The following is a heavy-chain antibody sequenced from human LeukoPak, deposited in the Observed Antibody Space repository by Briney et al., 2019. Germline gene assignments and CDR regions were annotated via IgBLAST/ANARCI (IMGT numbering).Heavy chain of an antibody. Sequence: SETLSLTCAVYGGSFSGYYWSWIRQPPGKGLEWIGEINHSGSTNYNPSLKSRVTISVDTSKNQFSLKLSSVTAADTAVYYCARAGTVTPYYYYYMDVWGQGTTVTVSS. CDR3: ARAGTVTPYYYYYMDV. V-gene: IGHV4-34*01. J-gene: IGHJ6*03. CDR1: GGSFSGYY. CDR2: INHSGST. D-gene: IGHD4-11*01.